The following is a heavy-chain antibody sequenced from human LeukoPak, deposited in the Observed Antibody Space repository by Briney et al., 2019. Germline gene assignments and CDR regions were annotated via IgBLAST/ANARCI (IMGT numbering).Heavy chain of an antibody. J-gene: IGHJ2*01. CDR1: GGSISSSTYY. D-gene: IGHD6-13*01. CDR3: ARGVPRIAAAGTVSTGYFDL. V-gene: IGHV4-39*07. Sequence: SETLSLTCTVSGGSISSSTYYWGWIRQPPGKGLEWIGAIHYSGSTNYNPSLKSRVTISVDTSKNQFSLKLSSVTAADTAVYYCARGVPRIAAAGTVSTGYFDLWGRGTLVTVSS. CDR2: IHYSGST.